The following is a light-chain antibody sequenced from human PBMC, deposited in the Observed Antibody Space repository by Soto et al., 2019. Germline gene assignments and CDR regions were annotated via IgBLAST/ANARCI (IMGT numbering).Light chain of an antibody. J-gene: IGKJ2*01. CDR3: QQRSNWPLMYT. V-gene: IGKV3-11*01. CDR1: QSVSSY. Sequence: EIVLTQSPATLSLSPGERATLSCRASQSVSSYLAWYQQKPGQAPRLLIYDASNRATGIPARFSGSGSGTDFTLTISSLEPEDFAVYYCQQRSNWPLMYTFGQGTKLESK. CDR2: DAS.